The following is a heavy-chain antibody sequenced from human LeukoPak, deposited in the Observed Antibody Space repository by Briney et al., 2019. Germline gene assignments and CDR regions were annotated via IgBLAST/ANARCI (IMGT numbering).Heavy chain of an antibody. Sequence: PSETLSLTCTVSGGSISSYYWSWIRQPPGKGLEWIGYIYYSGSTNYNPSLKSRVTISLDTSKNQFSLKLSSVTAADPAIYYCASVRSSGEPYLDFWGQGTLVTVSS. V-gene: IGHV4-59*01. CDR3: ASVRSSGEPYLDF. CDR1: GGSISSYY. CDR2: IYYSGST. D-gene: IGHD3-10*01. J-gene: IGHJ4*02.